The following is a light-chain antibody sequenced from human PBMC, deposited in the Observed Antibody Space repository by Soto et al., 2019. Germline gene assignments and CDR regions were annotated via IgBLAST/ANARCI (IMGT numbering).Light chain of an antibody. V-gene: IGKV3-15*01. Sequence: EVVMTQSPAALSMSPGERATLSCRASQSVSSNLAWYQQKPGQAPRLLIYGASTRATGIPARFSGSGSGLDFTLTISSLQSEDFAVYYCQQYNNWPRTFGQGTRVEIK. CDR3: QQYNNWPRT. CDR2: GAS. CDR1: QSVSSN. J-gene: IGKJ1*01.